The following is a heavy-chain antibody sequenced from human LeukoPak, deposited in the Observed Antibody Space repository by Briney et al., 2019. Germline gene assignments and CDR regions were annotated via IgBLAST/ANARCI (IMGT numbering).Heavy chain of an antibody. CDR2: ISYDGSNK. CDR3: AKDLGEVRYAFDI. Sequence: PGGSLRLSCAASGFIFSNYGMHWVRQAPGKGLEWVAIISYDGSNKYYADSVKGRFTISRDNSRNTLYLQMNSLRTEDTAVYYCAKDLGEVRYAFDIWGQGTMVTVSS. J-gene: IGHJ3*02. D-gene: IGHD3-16*01. V-gene: IGHV3-30*18. CDR1: GFIFSNYG.